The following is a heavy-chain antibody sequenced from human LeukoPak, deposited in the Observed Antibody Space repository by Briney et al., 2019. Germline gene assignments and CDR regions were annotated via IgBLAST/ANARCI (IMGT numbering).Heavy chain of an antibody. CDR3: ARDSNNQSKYRNGGFDP. CDR1: GGSISSSSYY. D-gene: IGHD2/OR15-2a*01. V-gene: IGHV4-39*07. J-gene: IGHJ5*02. Sequence: SETLSLTCTVSGGSISSSSYYWGWIRQPPGKGLEWIGSIYYSGSTYYNPSLKSRVTISVDTSKNQFSLKLSSVTAADTAVYYCARDSNNQSKYRNGGFDPWGQGTLVTVSS. CDR2: IYYSGST.